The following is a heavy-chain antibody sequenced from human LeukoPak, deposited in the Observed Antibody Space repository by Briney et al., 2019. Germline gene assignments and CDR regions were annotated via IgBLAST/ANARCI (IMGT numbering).Heavy chain of an antibody. Sequence: GGSRRLSCKASGFSFGYYAMSWVRQAPGKGLEWVGFIRCKAFGATTDYAASVKVRFTVSRDDSKSIAYLQMNSLKTEDIAFYYCTRDCSGSRCYEEMDYWGQGTLVTVSS. CDR3: TRDCSGSRCYEEMDY. D-gene: IGHD2-15*01. CDR2: IRCKAFGATT. V-gene: IGHV3-49*04. J-gene: IGHJ4*02. CDR1: GFSFGYYA.